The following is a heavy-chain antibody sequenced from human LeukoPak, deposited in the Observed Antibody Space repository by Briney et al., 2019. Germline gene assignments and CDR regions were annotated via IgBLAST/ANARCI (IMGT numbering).Heavy chain of an antibody. J-gene: IGHJ4*02. CDR2: MNPNSGNT. Sequence: VASVTVSCKASGYTFTSYDINWVRQATGQGLEWMGWMNPNSGNTGYAQKFQGRVTMTRNTSISTAYMELSSLRSEDTAVYYCARGSFLGALYDYWGQGTLVTVSS. CDR3: ARGSFLGALYDY. V-gene: IGHV1-8*01. CDR1: GYTFTSYD.